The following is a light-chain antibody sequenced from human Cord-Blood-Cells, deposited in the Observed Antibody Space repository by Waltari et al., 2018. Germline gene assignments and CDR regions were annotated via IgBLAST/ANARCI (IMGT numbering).Light chain of an antibody. Sequence: QSALTQPASVSGSPGQSITISCTGTSSDVGSYNLVSWYQQHPGKAPKLMIYEGSNRPSGVSNRFSGSKSGNTASLTISGLQAEDEADYYCCSYAGSSTVFGTGTKVTVL. J-gene: IGLJ1*01. V-gene: IGLV2-23*03. CDR1: SSDVGSYNL. CDR3: CSYAGSSTV. CDR2: EGS.